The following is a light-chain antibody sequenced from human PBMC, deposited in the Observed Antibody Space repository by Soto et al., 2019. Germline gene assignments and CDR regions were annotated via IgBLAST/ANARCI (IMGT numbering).Light chain of an antibody. CDR2: KAS. V-gene: IGKV1-5*03. Sequence: DIQMTQSPSTLSASVGDRVTITCRASQSISSWLAWYQQKPGKAPKLLIYKASSLESGVPSRFSGSGSGTEFTLTISSLQPDDFATYYCQQYNSYSSTVGQATKLEIK. J-gene: IGKJ2*01. CDR3: QQYNSYSST. CDR1: QSISSW.